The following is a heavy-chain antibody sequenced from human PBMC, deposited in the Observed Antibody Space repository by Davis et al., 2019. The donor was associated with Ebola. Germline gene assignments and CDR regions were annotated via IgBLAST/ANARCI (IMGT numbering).Heavy chain of an antibody. V-gene: IGHV3-48*03. CDR1: GFTFSSYE. CDR3: AREFYDFWSGYRYGMDV. CDR2: ISSSGSII. D-gene: IGHD3-3*01. J-gene: IGHJ6*02. Sequence: GESLKISCAASGFTFSSYEMNWVRQAPGKGLEWVSYISSSGSIIYYADSVKGRFTISRDNAKKSLYLQMNSLRAEDTAVYYCAREFYDFWSGYRYGMDVWGQGTTVTVSS.